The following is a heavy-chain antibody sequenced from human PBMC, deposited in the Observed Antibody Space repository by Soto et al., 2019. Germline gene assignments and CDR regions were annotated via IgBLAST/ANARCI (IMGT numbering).Heavy chain of an antibody. CDR3: ARERTYFGDY. CDR2: MNPNSGNT. CDR1: GYTFTSYD. V-gene: IGHV1-8*01. J-gene: IGHJ4*02. Sequence: ASVKVSCKASGYTFTSYDINWVRQATGQGLEWMGWMNPNSGNTGYAHKFQGRVTMTRNTSISTAYMELSSLRSEDTAVYYCARERTYFGDYWGQGTLVTVSS. D-gene: IGHD3-9*01.